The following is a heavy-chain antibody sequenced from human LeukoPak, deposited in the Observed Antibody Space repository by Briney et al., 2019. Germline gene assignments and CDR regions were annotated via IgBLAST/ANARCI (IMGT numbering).Heavy chain of an antibody. J-gene: IGHJ4*02. V-gene: IGHV1-69*05. D-gene: IGHD2-2*01. CDR3: ATGYCSSTSCYELLLYYFDY. Sequence: ASVKVSCKASGGTFSSYAISWVRQAPGQGLEWMGGIIPIFGTANYAQKFQGRVTITTDESTSTAYMELSSLRSEDTAVYYCATGYCSSTSCYELLLYYFDYWGQGTLVPVSS. CDR1: GGTFSSYA. CDR2: IIPIFGTA.